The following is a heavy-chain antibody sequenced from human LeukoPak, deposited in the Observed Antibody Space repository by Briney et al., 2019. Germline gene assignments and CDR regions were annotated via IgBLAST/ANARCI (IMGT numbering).Heavy chain of an antibody. V-gene: IGHV1-2*02. CDR2: INPNSGGT. Sequence: ASVKVSCKASGYTFTGYYMHWVRQAPGQGLEWMGWINPNSGGTNYAQKFQGRVTMTRDTSISTAYMELSRLRSDDTAAYYCARVPKPSPLRFDYWGQGTLVTVSS. CDR3: ARVPKPSPLRFDY. D-gene: IGHD2-21*02. CDR1: GYTFTGYY. J-gene: IGHJ4*02.